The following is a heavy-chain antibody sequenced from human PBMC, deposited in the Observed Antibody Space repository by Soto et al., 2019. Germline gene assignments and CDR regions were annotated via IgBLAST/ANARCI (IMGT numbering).Heavy chain of an antibody. J-gene: IGHJ5*02. CDR1: GGTFNSYA. D-gene: IGHD6-19*01. CDR3: AISARGIAVAGPGNWLDP. CDR2: ITPIFGRA. Sequence: SVKVSCKASGGTFNSYALRWVRKAPGQGLEGMGGITPIFGRANSAQKFQGRVTISADASTSTASMELSSLSSEDTAVYYCAISARGIAVAGPGNWLDPLGQGTQVTVSS. V-gene: IGHV1-69*13.